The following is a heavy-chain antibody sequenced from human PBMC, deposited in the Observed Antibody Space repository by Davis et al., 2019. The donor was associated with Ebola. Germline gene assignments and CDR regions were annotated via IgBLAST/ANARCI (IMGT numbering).Heavy chain of an antibody. Sequence: LRLSCAVSGGSTSSGGYSWSWIRQPPGKGLEWIWYIYHSGSTYYNPSLKSRVTITVDRSKNQFSLKLSSVTAADTAVYYCARGKPFGSSFWFDTWGQGTLVTVSS. V-gene: IGHV4-30-2*01. CDR2: IYHSGST. CDR1: GGSTSSGGYS. J-gene: IGHJ5*02. CDR3: ARGKPFGSSFWFDT. D-gene: IGHD6-13*01.